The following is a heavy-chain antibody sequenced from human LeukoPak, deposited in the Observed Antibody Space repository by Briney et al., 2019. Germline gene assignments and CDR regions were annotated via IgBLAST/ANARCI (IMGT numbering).Heavy chain of an antibody. D-gene: IGHD6-19*01. J-gene: IGHJ6*02. Sequence: KPSETLSLTCAVYGGSFSGYYWSWIRQPPGKGLEWIGEINHSGSTNYNPSLKSRVTISVDTSKNQFSLKLSSVTAADTAVYYCARGRLKQWLVRYADYYYCMDVWGQGTTVTVSS. V-gene: IGHV4-34*01. CDR1: GGSFSGYY. CDR2: INHSGST. CDR3: ARGRLKQWLVRYADYYYCMDV.